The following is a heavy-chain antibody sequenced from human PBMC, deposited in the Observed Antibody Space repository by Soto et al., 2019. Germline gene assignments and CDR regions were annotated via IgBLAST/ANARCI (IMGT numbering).Heavy chain of an antibody. CDR1: GGSISSYY. CDR3: ARGDYDILTGYYNPNDY. V-gene: IGHV4-34*01. J-gene: IGHJ4*02. CDR2: INHSGST. D-gene: IGHD3-9*01. Sequence: PSETLSLTCTVSGGSISSYYWSWIRQPPGKGLEWIGEINHSGSTNYNPSLKSRVTISVDTSKNQFSLKLSSVTAADTAVYYCARGDYDILTGYYNPNDYWGQGTLVTVSS.